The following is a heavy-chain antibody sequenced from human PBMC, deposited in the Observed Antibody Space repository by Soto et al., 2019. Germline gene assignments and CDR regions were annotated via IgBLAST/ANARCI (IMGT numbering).Heavy chain of an antibody. J-gene: IGHJ4*02. CDR3: AHRPRGYAYYFDY. Sequence: QITLKESGPTLVKPTQTLTLTCTFSGFSLRTRGVAVGWFRQPPGKALEWLALIYWDDDKWYSPSLKSRLTSDDDTSKDQVVLTMTNVDPVDTATYYCAHRPRGYAYYFDYWGQGILVTVSS. V-gene: IGHV2-5*02. CDR2: IYWDDDK. CDR1: GFSLRTRGVA. D-gene: IGHD5-12*01.